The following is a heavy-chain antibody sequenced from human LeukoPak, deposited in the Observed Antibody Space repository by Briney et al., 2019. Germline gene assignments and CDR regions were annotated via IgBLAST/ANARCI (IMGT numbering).Heavy chain of an antibody. J-gene: IGHJ4*02. V-gene: IGHV1-2*02. CDR3: ARARYYDSSGTAAFDY. Sequence: ASVKVSSKASGYTFTGYYMHWVRQAPGQGLEWMGWINPNSGGTNYAQKFQGRVTMTRDTSISTAYMELSRLRSDDTAVYYCARARYYDSSGTAAFDYWGQGTLVTVSS. CDR1: GYTFTGYY. CDR2: INPNSGGT. D-gene: IGHD3-22*01.